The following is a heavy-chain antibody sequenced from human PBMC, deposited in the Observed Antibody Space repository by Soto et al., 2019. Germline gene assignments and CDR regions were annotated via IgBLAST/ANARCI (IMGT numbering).Heavy chain of an antibody. CDR1: VYSLTNYW. D-gene: IGHD5-18*01. CDR3: VADTARTYYFYAMDV. J-gene: IGHJ6*02. CDR2: IYPGDSDA. V-gene: IGHV5-51*01. Sequence: VESLKISGEGSVYSLTNYWISWFRQMPGKGLEWMGIIYPGDSDARYSPSFQGQVTMSVDESSSTAYLQWDSLKASDTAIYYCVADTARTYYFYAMDVWGQGTTVTVSS.